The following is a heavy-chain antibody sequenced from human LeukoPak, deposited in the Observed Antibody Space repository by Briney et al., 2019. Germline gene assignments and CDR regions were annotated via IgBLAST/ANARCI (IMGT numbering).Heavy chain of an antibody. J-gene: IGHJ4*02. D-gene: IGHD4-11*01. V-gene: IGHV3-30*03. CDR2: ISYDGSNK. Sequence: QPGRSLRLSCAASGFTFSSYGMHWVRQAPGKGLEWVAVISYDGSNKYYADSVKGRFTISRDNSKNTLYLQMNSLRAEDTAVYYCARGGVTNHDYWGQGTLVTVSS. CDR3: ARGGVTNHDY. CDR1: GFTFSSYG.